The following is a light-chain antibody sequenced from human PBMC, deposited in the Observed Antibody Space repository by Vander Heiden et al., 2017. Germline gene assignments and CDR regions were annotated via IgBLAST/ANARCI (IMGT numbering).Light chain of an antibody. CDR2: DDS. J-gene: IGLJ3*02. V-gene: IGLV3-21*02. CDR3: QVWDSSSDHWV. Sequence: SYVLTQPPSVSVAPGQTARITYGGNNIGSKSVHWYQQKPGQAPVLVVYDDSGRPSGIPERFSGSNSGNTATLTISRVDAGDEADYYCQVWDSSSDHWVFGGGTKLTVL. CDR1: NIGSKS.